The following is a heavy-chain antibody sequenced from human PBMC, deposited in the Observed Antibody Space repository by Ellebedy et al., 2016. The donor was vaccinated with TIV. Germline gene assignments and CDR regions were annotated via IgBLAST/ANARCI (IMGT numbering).Heavy chain of an antibody. D-gene: IGHD3-16*02. CDR2: ISAYNGNT. CDR3: ARENMITFGGVIVEGPYYYYGMDV. J-gene: IGHJ6*02. V-gene: IGHV1-18*04. CDR1: GYTFTSYG. Sequence: ASVKVSCXASGYTFTSYGISWVRQAPGQGLEWMGWISAYNGNTNYAQKLQGRVTMTTDTSTSTAYMELRSLRSDDTAVYYCARENMITFGGVIVEGPYYYYGMDVWGQGTTVTVSS.